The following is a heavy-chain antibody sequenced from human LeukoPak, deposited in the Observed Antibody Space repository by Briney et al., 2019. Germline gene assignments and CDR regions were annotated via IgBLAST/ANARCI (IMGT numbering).Heavy chain of an antibody. CDR1: GYTFTSYD. J-gene: IGHJ4*02. V-gene: IGHV1-8*01. D-gene: IGHD2-2*01. CDR3: ARVVRNWYYAGY. CDR2: MNPNSGNT. Sequence: GASVKVSCKASGYTFTSYDINWVRQATGQGLEWMGWMNPNSGNTGYAQKFQGRVTMTRNTSISTAYMELSSLRPEDTAVYYCARVVRNWYYAGYWGQGTLVTVSS.